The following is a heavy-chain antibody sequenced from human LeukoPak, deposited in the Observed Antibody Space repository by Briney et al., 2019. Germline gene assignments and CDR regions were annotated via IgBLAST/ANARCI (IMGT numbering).Heavy chain of an antibody. D-gene: IGHD3-10*01. Sequence: SETLSLTCTVSGGSISSSSYYWSWIRQSPEKGLEWIGYIYYSGYTYYNPSLKSRVTISVDTSRNQFSLKLASVTAADTAVYYCATDSEYGSGSEYWGRGTLVTVSS. V-gene: IGHV4-30-4*08. CDR3: ATDSEYGSGSEY. J-gene: IGHJ4*02. CDR1: GGSISSSSYY. CDR2: IYYSGYT.